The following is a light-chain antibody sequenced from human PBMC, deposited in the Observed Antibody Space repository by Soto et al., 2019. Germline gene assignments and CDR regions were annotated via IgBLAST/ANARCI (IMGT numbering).Light chain of an antibody. V-gene: IGKV3D-20*02. CDR3: QQRYNWPWT. CDR2: GAS. J-gene: IGKJ1*01. CDR1: KSVTSNY. Sequence: LTHSAGTVSLSQGKRATLSCGVSKSVTSNYLAWYQQKPGQAPRLLMYGASTRESSIPARFSGSGSGTDFTLTISSLQPEDLAVYYCQQRYNWPWTFGQGTKVDIK.